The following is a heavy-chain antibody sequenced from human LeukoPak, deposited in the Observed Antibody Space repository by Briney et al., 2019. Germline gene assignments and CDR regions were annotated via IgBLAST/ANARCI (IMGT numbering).Heavy chain of an antibody. CDR3: ARDGGDGGVDY. D-gene: IGHD2-21*02. J-gene: IGHJ4*02. CDR2: TRNKANSYTT. Sequence: PGGSLRLSCAASGFTFSDHYMDWVRQAPGKGLEWVGRTRNKANSYTTEYAASVKGRFTISRDDSKNSLYLQMNSLKTEDTAVYYCARDGGDGGVDYWGQGTLVTVSS. CDR1: GFTFSDHY. V-gene: IGHV3-72*01.